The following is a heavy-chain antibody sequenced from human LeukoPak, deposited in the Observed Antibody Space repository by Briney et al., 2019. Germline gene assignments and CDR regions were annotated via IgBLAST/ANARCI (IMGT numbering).Heavy chain of an antibody. V-gene: IGHV4-59*08. CDR2: IYYSGST. CDR1: GGSISSYY. D-gene: IGHD6-13*01. J-gene: IGHJ1*01. CDR3: ARHGIAAAEYFQH. Sequence: SETLSLTCTVSGGSISSYYWSWIRQPPGKGLEWIGYIYYSGSTNYNPSLKSRVTISVDTSKSQFSLKLSSVTAADTAVYYCARHGIAAAEYFQHWGQGTLVTVSS.